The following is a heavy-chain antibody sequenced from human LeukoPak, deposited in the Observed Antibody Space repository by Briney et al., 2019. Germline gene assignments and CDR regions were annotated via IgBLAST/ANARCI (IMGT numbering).Heavy chain of an antibody. CDR2: INHSGST. Sequence: PSETLSLTCAVYGGSFSGYYWSWIRQPPGKGLEWIGEINHSGSTNYNPSLESRVTISVDTSKNQFSLKLSSVTAADTAVYYCARGSPSYSSSWYVYWGQGTLVTVSS. D-gene: IGHD6-13*01. CDR1: GGSFSGYY. CDR3: ARGSPSYSSSWYVY. J-gene: IGHJ4*02. V-gene: IGHV4-34*01.